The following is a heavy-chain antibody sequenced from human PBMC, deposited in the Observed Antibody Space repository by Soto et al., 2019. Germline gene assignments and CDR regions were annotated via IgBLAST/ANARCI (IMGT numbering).Heavy chain of an antibody. V-gene: IGHV4-59*11. J-gene: IGHJ4*02. Sequence: VQLQELGPGLVKPSETLSLTCTVSGGSISNHYWSWIRQPPGKGLEWIGYIYYNGNTNYNPSLKSRVTMSVDTSKNQISLKLSSVTAADTAVYYCTRANWYSEYWGQGTLVTVSS. D-gene: IGHD7-27*01. CDR3: TRANWYSEY. CDR2: IYYNGNT. CDR1: GGSISNHY.